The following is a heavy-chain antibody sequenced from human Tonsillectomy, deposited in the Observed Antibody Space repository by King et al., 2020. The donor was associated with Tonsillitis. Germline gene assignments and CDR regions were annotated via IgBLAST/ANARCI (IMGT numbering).Heavy chain of an antibody. V-gene: IGHV1-3*01. J-gene: IGHJ6*02. Sequence: QLVQSGAEVKKPGASVKVSCKASGYTFTSYAMHWVRQAPGQRLEWMGWINAGNGNTKYSQKFQGRVTITRDTSASTAYMELSSLRSEDTAVYYCARDYGYYYGMDVWGQGTTVTVS. CDR2: INAGNGNT. CDR3: ARDYGYYYGMDV. D-gene: IGHD3-16*01. CDR1: GYTFTSYA.